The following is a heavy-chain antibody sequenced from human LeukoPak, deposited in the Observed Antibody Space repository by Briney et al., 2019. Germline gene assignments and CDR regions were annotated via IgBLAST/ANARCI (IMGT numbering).Heavy chain of an antibody. CDR3: ARGFGELLRLHYFDY. Sequence: ASVKVSCKASGYTFIGYYMHWVRQAPGQGLEWMGWINPNSGGTNYAQKFQGRVTMTRDTSISTAYMELSRLTSDDTAVYSCARGFGELLRLHYFDYWGQGTLVTVSS. V-gene: IGHV1-2*02. CDR1: GYTFIGYY. D-gene: IGHD3-10*01. J-gene: IGHJ4*02. CDR2: INPNSGGT.